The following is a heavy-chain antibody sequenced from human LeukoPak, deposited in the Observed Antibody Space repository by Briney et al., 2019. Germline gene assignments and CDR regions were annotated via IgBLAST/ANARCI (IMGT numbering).Heavy chain of an antibody. D-gene: IGHD2-2*01. Sequence: QPGGSLRLSCAASGFTFSSYAISWVRQAPGKGLEWVSAISGSGGNTYYADSVRGRFTISRDISKNTLFLQMNSLRAEDTAVYYCAKGYCSSTSCSLGWYFDLWGRGTLVTVSS. CDR2: ISGSGGNT. CDR1: GFTFSSYA. J-gene: IGHJ2*01. CDR3: AKGYCSSTSCSLGWYFDL. V-gene: IGHV3-23*01.